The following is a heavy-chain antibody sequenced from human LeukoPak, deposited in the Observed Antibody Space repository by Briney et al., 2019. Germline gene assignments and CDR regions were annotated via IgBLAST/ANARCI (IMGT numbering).Heavy chain of an antibody. Sequence: GGSLRLSCAASGFTVSSNFMSWVRQAPGKGLEWVSVIYSGGSTYYADSVKGRFTISRDNSKNTLYLQMNSLRAEDTAVYYCARGEVGASGIDAFDIWGQGTMGTVSS. CDR1: GFTVSSNF. CDR3: ARGEVGASGIDAFDI. D-gene: IGHD1-26*01. V-gene: IGHV3-53*01. J-gene: IGHJ3*02. CDR2: IYSGGST.